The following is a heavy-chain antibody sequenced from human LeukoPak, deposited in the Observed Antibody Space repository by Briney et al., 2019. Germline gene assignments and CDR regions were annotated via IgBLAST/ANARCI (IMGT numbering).Heavy chain of an antibody. D-gene: IGHD1-26*01. CDR3: VTPYYSDAFDI. CDR1: GFTFSSYS. V-gene: IGHV3-48*01. Sequence: GGSLRLSCAASGFTFSSYSMKCVRQAPGKGLEWLSHISSSSSTIYYADSVKGRFTISRDNAKNSLYLQMNSLRAEDTAVYYCVTPYYSDAFDIWGQGTMVTVSS. CDR2: ISSSSSTI. J-gene: IGHJ3*02.